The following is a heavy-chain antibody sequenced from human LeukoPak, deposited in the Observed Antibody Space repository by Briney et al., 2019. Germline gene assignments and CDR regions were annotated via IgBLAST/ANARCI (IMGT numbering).Heavy chain of an antibody. J-gene: IGHJ5*02. Sequence: GESLKISCKTSGYRFSSFWIGWVRQMPGKGLEWMGMMFPGDSDTRYSPSFQGQVTISADKSSSTAYLQWSSLKASDTAMYYCARYSTIAPTGRSWFDPWGQGTLVTVSS. CDR3: ARYSTIAPTGRSWFDP. CDR1: GYRFSSFW. D-gene: IGHD6-13*01. CDR2: MFPGDSDT. V-gene: IGHV5-51*01.